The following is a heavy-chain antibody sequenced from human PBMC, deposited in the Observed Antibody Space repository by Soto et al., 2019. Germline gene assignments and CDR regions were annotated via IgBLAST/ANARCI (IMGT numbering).Heavy chain of an antibody. J-gene: IGHJ4*02. V-gene: IGHV3-30*18. Sequence: QVQLVEAGGGVVQPGRSLRLSCADSGFTFSSYGMHWVLQAPGKGLEWVAVISYDGSNKYYADSVKGRFTISSDNSKNTLYMPMNSLRAEDTAVYYCAKDGSMTSLDYWGQGTLVTVSS. CDR2: ISYDGSNK. D-gene: IGHD2-2*03. CDR1: GFTFSSYG. CDR3: AKDGSMTSLDY.